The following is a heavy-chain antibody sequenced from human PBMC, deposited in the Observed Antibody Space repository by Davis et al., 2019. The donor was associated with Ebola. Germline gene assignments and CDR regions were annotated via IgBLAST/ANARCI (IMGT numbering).Heavy chain of an antibody. CDR3: AKDSRIMITFGGVIV. CDR1: GFTFSSYA. J-gene: IGHJ4*02. Sequence: GESLKISCAASGFTFSSYAMSWARQAPGTGLEWVSSISGSGGSTYYADSVKGRFTISRDNSKNTLYLQMNSLRAEDTAVYYCAKDSRIMITFGGVIVWGQGTLVTVSS. V-gene: IGHV3-23*01. CDR2: ISGSGGST. D-gene: IGHD3-16*02.